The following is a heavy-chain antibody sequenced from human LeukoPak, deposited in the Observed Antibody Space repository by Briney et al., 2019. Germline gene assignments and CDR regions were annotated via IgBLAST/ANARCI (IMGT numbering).Heavy chain of an antibody. D-gene: IGHD2-2*01. CDR3: ARDPPYCSSTSCYPSGWFDP. V-gene: IGHV4-39*07. J-gene: IGHJ5*02. Sequence: PSETLSLTCTVSGGSISSSSYYWGWIRQPPGKGLEWIGSIYYSGSTYYNPSLKSRVTISVDTSKNQFSLKLSSVTAADTAVYYCARDPPYCSSTSCYPSGWFDPWGQGTLVTVSS. CDR1: GGSISSSSYY. CDR2: IYYSGST.